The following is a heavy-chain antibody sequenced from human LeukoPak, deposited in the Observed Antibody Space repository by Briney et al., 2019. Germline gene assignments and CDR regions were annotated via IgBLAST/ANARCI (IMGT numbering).Heavy chain of an antibody. D-gene: IGHD5-18*01. Sequence: SETLSLTCTVSGGSISSYYWSWIRQPPGKGLEWIGYIYYTGSTNYNPSLKSRVTISVDTSKKQFSLKLTSVTAADTAVYYCARHGLDTAMAPFDYWGQGTLVTVSS. V-gene: IGHV4-59*08. CDR1: GGSISSYY. CDR3: ARHGLDTAMAPFDY. CDR2: IYYTGST. J-gene: IGHJ4*02.